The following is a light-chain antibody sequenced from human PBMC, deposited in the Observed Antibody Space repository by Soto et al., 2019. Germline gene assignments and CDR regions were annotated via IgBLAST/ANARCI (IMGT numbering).Light chain of an antibody. CDR3: QQYNSYST. Sequence: DIPMTQSPSALSASVGDRVTSTCRATQSISTWLAWYQQKPGKAPKLLIYDASSLESGVPSRFSGSGAGKEFTITISSLHPDDFATYYCQQYNSYSTFGEGTKVEIK. CDR2: DAS. CDR1: QSISTW. V-gene: IGKV1-5*01. J-gene: IGKJ1*01.